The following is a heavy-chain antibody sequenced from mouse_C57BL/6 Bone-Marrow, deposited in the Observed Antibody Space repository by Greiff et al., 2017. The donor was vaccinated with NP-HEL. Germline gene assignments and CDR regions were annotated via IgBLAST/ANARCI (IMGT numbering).Heavy chain of an antibody. CDR2: IDPETGGT. V-gene: IGHV1-15*01. J-gene: IGHJ2*01. CDR3: TRGDYDGY. Sequence: VKLQESGAELVRPGASVTLSCKASGYTFTDYEMHWVKQTPVHGLEWIGAIDPETGGTAYNQKFKGKAILTADKSSSTAYMELRSLTSEDSAVYYCTRGDYDGYWGQGTTLTVSS. CDR1: GYTFTDYE. D-gene: IGHD2-4*01.